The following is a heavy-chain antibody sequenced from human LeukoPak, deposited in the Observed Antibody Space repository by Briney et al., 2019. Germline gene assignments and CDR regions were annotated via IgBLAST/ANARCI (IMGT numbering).Heavy chain of an antibody. J-gene: IGHJ4*02. Sequence: GGSLRLSCTASGFSFSGHWMHWARQLPGKGLVWVSRISPTGSTTSYADSVKGRFTVSRDNAKNTLYLQVNSLRAEDTAVYYCARGPNSNWSGLDFWGQGTLLTVSS. D-gene: IGHD6-6*01. CDR1: GFSFSGHW. CDR2: ISPTGSTT. CDR3: ARGPNSNWSGLDF. V-gene: IGHV3-74*01.